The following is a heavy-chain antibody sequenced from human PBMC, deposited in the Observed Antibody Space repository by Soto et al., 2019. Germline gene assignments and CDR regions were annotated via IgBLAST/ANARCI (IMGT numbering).Heavy chain of an antibody. J-gene: IGHJ5*02. Sequence: LSLTCAVYGGSFSGDYWSWIRQPPGKGLEWIGEINHSGSTNYNPSLKSRVTISVDTSKNQFSLKLSSVTAADTAVYYCARCEAAPGGGFRPKRRGPFDPWGQGTLVTVSS. CDR2: INHSGST. CDR3: ARCEAAPGGGFRPKRRGPFDP. D-gene: IGHD6-6*01. CDR1: GGSFSGDY. V-gene: IGHV4-34*01.